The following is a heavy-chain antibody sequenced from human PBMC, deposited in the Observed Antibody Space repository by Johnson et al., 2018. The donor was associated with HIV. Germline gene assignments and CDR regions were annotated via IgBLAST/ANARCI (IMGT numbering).Heavy chain of an antibody. Sequence: QVQLVESGGGVVQPGRSLRLSCEASGFTFSSYAMHWVRQAPGKGLEWVAVISYDGSNKYYADSVKGRFTISRDNSKNTLYLQMNSLRAEDTAVYYCAKAGYSSGWYLGAFDIWGQGTMVTVSS. J-gene: IGHJ3*02. CDR3: AKAGYSSGWYLGAFDI. D-gene: IGHD6-19*01. CDR1: GFTFSSYA. CDR2: ISYDGSNK. V-gene: IGHV3-30-3*01.